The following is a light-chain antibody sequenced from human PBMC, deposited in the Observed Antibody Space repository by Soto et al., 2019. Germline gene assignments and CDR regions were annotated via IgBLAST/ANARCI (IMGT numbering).Light chain of an antibody. CDR3: QQYHNWTLT. Sequence: EIVMTQSPATLSVSPGERATLSCRASQSVSSNLAWYQQKPGQAPRLLIYGASTRATGIQAMLSGSGSGTEFTLTISSLQSEDFAIYYCQQYHNWTLTFGGGTKVEIK. J-gene: IGKJ4*01. CDR2: GAS. V-gene: IGKV3-15*01. CDR1: QSVSSN.